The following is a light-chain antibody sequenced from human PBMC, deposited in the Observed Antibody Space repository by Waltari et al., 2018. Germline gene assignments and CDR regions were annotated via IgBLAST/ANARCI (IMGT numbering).Light chain of an antibody. CDR3: RQYLQTLWT. CDR2: LGS. CDR1: QSLLHSTEDNY. J-gene: IGKJ1*01. V-gene: IGKV2-28*01. Sequence: QSLLHSTEDNYYYSCNQKPRRSPPLLLYLGSTPGSAVPDSFSGGGSGTDFTLRISRVQADDVGVYYCRQYLQTLWTFGPGTKVEIK.